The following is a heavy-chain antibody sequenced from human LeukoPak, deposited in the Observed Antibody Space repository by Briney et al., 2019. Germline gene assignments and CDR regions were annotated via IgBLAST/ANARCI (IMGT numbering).Heavy chain of an antibody. V-gene: IGHV1-18*01. CDR1: GYTFTSYG. CDR3: ARSAAGSPFDFEI. Sequence: GASVTVSCKASGYTFTSYGISWVRQAPGHGLEWMGWISAYNGDTKHAQKFLGRVTMTTETSTSTAYMELRSLRSDDTAVYYCARSAAGSPFDFEIWGQGTLVTVSS. D-gene: IGHD3-3*01. J-gene: IGHJ1*01. CDR2: ISAYNGDT.